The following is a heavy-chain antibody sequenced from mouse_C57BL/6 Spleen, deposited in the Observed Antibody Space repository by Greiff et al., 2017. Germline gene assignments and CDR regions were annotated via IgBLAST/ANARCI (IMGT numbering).Heavy chain of an antibody. J-gene: IGHJ3*01. CDR1: GYTFTDYN. D-gene: IGHD1-1*01. CDR2: INPNNGGT. V-gene: IGHV1-22*01. Sequence: EVQLQQSGPELVKPGASVKMSCKASGYTFTDYNMHWVKQSHGKGLEWIGYINPNNGGTSYNQKFKGKATLTVNKSSSTAYMELRSLTSEDSAVYYCAREGIIYYYGSSYPFAYWGQGTLVTVSA. CDR3: AREGIIYYYGSSYPFAY.